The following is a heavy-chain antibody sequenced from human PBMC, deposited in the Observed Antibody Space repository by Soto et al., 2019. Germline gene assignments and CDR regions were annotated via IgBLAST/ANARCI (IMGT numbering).Heavy chain of an antibody. CDR2: IYPEDSDT. J-gene: IGHJ6*02. V-gene: IGHV5-51*01. CDR1: GYTYPSYW. Sequence: GESLKISCKGFGYTYPSYWIGWVRQMPGKGLEWMGIIYPEDSDTRYSPSFQGQVTISADKSIRTAYLQWSSLKASDTALYYCARSHAASSWDYYGMDGWGQGTTVTVSS. D-gene: IGHD6-13*01. CDR3: ARSHAASSWDYYGMDG.